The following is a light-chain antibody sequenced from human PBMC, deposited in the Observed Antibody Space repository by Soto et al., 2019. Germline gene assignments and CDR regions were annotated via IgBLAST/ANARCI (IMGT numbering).Light chain of an antibody. J-gene: IGKJ2*01. CDR3: QQRYDWYT. V-gene: IGKV3-11*01. Sequence: EIVLTQSPATLSLSPGERATLSCRASQSVNRYLSWYQQKPGQSPRLVIFDASNRATGIPARFSGSGSGTDFTLTIGSLEPEDFAVYYCQQRYDWYTFGQGTRLVIK. CDR2: DAS. CDR1: QSVNRY.